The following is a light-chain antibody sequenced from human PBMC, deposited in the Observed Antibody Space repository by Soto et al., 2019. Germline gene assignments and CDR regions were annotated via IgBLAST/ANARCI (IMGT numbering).Light chain of an antibody. J-gene: IGKJ4*01. CDR2: DAS. CDR1: QSVNNY. V-gene: IGKV3-11*01. CDR3: KHRINWPLT. Sequence: EIVLTQSPATLSLSPGDRATLSCRTSQSVNNYVAWYQQKPGQAPRLLIYDASNRATGIPDRFSGSGSGTDFTLTIITLEPEDFAVYYCKHRINWPLTFGGGTKVEIK.